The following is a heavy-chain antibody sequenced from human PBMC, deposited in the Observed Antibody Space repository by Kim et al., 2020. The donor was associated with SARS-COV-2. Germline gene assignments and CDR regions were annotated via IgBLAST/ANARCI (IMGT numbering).Heavy chain of an antibody. V-gene: IGHV4-4*02. D-gene: IGHD3-10*01. Sequence: SETLSLTCAVSGGSLSSSNWWSWVRQSQGKGLEWIGEMYHNGSTNYNPSLKSRVTISQHKFKNQFSLKLTSVSAADTAMYYCARARTGEKDLFRGATRYSYAIDVWGQGTSVTVSS. J-gene: IGHJ6*02. CDR3: ARARTGEKDLFRGATRYSYAIDV. CDR1: GGSLSSSNW. CDR2: MYHNGST.